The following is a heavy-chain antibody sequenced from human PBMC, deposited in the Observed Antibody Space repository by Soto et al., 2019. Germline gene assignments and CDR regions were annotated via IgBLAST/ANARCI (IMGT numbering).Heavy chain of an antibody. D-gene: IGHD4-4*01. CDR2: IFDSGNA. Sequence: QVQLQESGPGLVKPSETLSLTCTVSGGSINSYFWSWIRQPPGKGLEWIAYIFDSGNANYNPSLKSRVTISVDTSKNQFSLKLTSVTAADTAVYYCARHRRTTVAKFYFDNWGQGALVTVSS. V-gene: IGHV4-59*08. CDR1: GGSINSYF. CDR3: ARHRRTTVAKFYFDN. J-gene: IGHJ4*02.